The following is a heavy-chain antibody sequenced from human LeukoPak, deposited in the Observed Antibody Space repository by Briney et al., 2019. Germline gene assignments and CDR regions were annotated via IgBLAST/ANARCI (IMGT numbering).Heavy chain of an antibody. CDR2: IYYSGTT. V-gene: IGHV4-59*12. D-gene: IGHD6-19*01. Sequence: SETLSLTCTVSGGSISSYYWSWIRQPPGKGLEWIGYIYYSGTTNYSPSLKSRVTMSVDTSKNQFSLNLSSVTAADTAVYYCARDVGAQGSGWYSVAFDIWGQGTMVIVSS. CDR1: GGSISSYY. J-gene: IGHJ3*02. CDR3: ARDVGAQGSGWYSVAFDI.